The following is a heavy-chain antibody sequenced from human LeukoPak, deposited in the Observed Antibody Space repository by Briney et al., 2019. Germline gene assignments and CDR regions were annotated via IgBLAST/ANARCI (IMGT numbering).Heavy chain of an antibody. J-gene: IGHJ4*02. D-gene: IGHD3-3*01. V-gene: IGHV3-30-3*01. CDR1: GFTFSSYA. Sequence: GGSLRLSCAASGFTFSSYAMHWVRQAPGKGLEWVAVISYDGSNKYYADSVKGRFTISRDNSKNTLYLQMNSLRAEDTAVYYCARGTSGYSKTFDYWGQGTLVTVSS. CDR2: ISYDGSNK. CDR3: ARGTSGYSKTFDY.